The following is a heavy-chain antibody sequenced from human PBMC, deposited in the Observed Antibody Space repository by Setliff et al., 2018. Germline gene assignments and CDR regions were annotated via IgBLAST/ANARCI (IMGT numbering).Heavy chain of an antibody. J-gene: IGHJ4*01. Sequence: SETLSLTCAAYGGTFSDHHWTWIRQSPEKGLEWIGEINHRGSTNYNPSLKSRVTISIDTSKNQYSLKLNSVTAADSTICYCATTDYTNYGLYWGHGTLVTVSS. CDR2: INHRGST. V-gene: IGHV4-34*08. CDR3: ATTDYTNYGLY. D-gene: IGHD4-4*01. CDR1: GGTFSDHH.